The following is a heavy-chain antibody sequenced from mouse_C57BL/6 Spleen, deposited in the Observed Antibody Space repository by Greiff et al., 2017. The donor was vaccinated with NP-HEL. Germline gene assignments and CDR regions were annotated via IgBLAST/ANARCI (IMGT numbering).Heavy chain of an antibody. CDR2: IYPGDGDT. V-gene: IGHV1-82*01. D-gene: IGHD4-1*01. Sequence: VQLQQSGPELVKPGASVKISCKASGYAFSSSWMNWVKQRPGKGLEWIGRIYPGDGDTNYNGKFKGKATLTADKSSSTAYMQLSSLTSEDSAVYFCARWDWDQAWFAYWGQGTLVTVSA. CDR3: ARWDWDQAWFAY. J-gene: IGHJ3*01. CDR1: GYAFSSSW.